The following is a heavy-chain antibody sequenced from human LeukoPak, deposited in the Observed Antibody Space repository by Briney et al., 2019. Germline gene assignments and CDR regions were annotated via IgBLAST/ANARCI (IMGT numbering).Heavy chain of an antibody. CDR1: GYTFTSYD. J-gene: IGHJ6*02. CDR3: ARGNVMVRGFYYYYYGMDV. D-gene: IGHD3-10*01. V-gene: IGHV1-8*01. CDR2: MRPNSGNT. Sequence: ASVKGSCKAAGYTFTSYDINWVRQATGQGLEWMGWMRPNSGNTGYAQKFQGRVTMTRNTSISTAYMELSSLRSEDTAVYYCARGNVMVRGFYYYYYGMDVWAKGPRSPSP.